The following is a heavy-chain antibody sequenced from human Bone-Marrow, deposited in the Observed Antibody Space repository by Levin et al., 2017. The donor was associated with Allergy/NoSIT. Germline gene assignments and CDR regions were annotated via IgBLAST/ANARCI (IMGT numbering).Heavy chain of an antibody. Sequence: SGGSLRLSCAASGFTFSSYAVSWVRQAPGKGLEWVSAISGSGGSTYYADSVKGRFTISRDNSKNTLYLQMNSLRAEDTAVYYCAKDDNIEIRLLECWGQGTLVTVSS. CDR1: GFTFSSYA. J-gene: IGHJ4*02. V-gene: IGHV3-23*01. CDR2: ISGSGGST. D-gene: IGHD3-3*01. CDR3: AKDDNIEIRLLEC.